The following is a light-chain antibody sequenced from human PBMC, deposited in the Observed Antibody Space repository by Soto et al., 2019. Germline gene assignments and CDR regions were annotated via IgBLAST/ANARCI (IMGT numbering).Light chain of an antibody. J-gene: IGLJ1*01. CDR3: CSYASRTTYV. CDR1: SSVVGSYNL. Sequence: LTQPASVSGSPGQSITISCTGTSSVVGSYNLVSWYQQHPGKAPKLMIYEVTKRPSGVSNRFSGSKSGNTASLTISGLQAEYEADYYCCSYASRTTYVFGTGTKVTVL. V-gene: IGLV2-23*02. CDR2: EVT.